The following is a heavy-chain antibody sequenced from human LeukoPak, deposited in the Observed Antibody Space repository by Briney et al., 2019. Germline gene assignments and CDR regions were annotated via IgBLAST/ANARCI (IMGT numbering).Heavy chain of an antibody. V-gene: IGHV4-39*01. CDR3: ASRRVRPYAFDI. Sequence: PSETLSLTCTVSGGSISSSSNFWGWIRQPPGKGLERIGSIYYSGSTYYNPSLKSRVTISVDTSKNQFSLTLTSVAAADTPVYYCASRRVRPYAFDIWGQGTMVTVSS. CDR1: GGSISSSSNF. CDR2: IYYSGST. J-gene: IGHJ3*02.